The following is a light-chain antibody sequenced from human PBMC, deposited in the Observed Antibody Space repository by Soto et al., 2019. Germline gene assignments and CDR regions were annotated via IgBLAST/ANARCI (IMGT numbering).Light chain of an antibody. J-gene: IGKJ5*01. CDR3: QQSGSSST. CDR1: HSIRRT. CDR2: CAS. V-gene: IGKV1-39*01. Sequence: DIQMRQSPSSLSASVGDRVTIACRGSHSIRRTXHWFQQKRGKATKHLIYCASTRATGIPDRFSGSGYGTDFAITISRLEPEDVEVYCCQQSGSSSTFGLGTRLEI.